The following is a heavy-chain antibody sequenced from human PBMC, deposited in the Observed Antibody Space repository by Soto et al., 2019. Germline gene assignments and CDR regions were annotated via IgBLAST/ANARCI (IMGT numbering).Heavy chain of an antibody. CDR1: GGTFSSYA. D-gene: IGHD6-13*01. J-gene: IGHJ6*02. CDR2: IIPIFGTA. CDR3: ARPYIAAAVTEKYGMDV. V-gene: IGHV1-69*13. Sequence: ASVKVSCKASGGTFSSYAISWVRQAPGQGLEWMGGIIPIFGTANYAQKFQGRVTITADESTSTAYMELSSLRSEDTAVYYCARPYIAAAVTEKYGMDVWGHGTTVTVSS.